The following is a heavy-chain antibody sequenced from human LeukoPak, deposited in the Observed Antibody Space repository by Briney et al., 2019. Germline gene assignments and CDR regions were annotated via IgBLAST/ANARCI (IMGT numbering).Heavy chain of an antibody. Sequence: EASVKVSCKASGGTFSSYAIGWVRQAPGQGLEWMGGIIPIFGTANYAQKFQGRVTITADESTSTAYMELSSLRSEDTAVYYCARMGYYDILTGYYRENYFDYWGQGTLVTVSS. J-gene: IGHJ4*02. CDR1: GGTFSSYA. V-gene: IGHV1-69*13. D-gene: IGHD3-9*01. CDR3: ARMGYYDILTGYYRENYFDY. CDR2: IIPIFGTA.